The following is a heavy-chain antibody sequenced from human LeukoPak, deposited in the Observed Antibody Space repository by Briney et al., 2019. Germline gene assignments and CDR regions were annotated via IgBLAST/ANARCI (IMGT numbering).Heavy chain of an antibody. CDR3: ARVTMPPGGWGNRRYYFDY. D-gene: IGHD2-2*01. V-gene: IGHV4-30-2*01. CDR2: IYHSGST. Sequence: SETLSLTCAVSGGSISSGGYSWSWIRQPPGKGLEWIGYIYHSGSTYYNPSLKSRVTISVDRSKNQFSLKLSSVTAADTAVYYCARVTMPPGGWGNRRYYFDYWGQGTLVTVSS. CDR1: GGSISSGGYS. J-gene: IGHJ4*02.